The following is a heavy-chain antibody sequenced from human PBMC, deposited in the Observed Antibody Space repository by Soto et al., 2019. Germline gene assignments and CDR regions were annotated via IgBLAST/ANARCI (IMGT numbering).Heavy chain of an antibody. Sequence: QVQLVQSGAEVKKPGSSVKVSCKASEGTFSNYAITWVRQAPGQGLEWVGRIIPIFGTTNVAQKLQGRVTHIADDSTATAHMQLSALRPHATAVYYCPRHGGADGDFGIWLHPWGQGTLVTVS. CDR2: IIPIFGTT. D-gene: IGHD3-16*01. J-gene: IGHJ5*02. CDR3: PRHGGADGDFGIWLHP. V-gene: IGHV1-69*15. CDR1: EGTFSNYA.